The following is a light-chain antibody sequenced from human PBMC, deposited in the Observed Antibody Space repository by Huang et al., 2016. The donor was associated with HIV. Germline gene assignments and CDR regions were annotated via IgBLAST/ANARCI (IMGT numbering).Light chain of an antibody. Sequence: IVMTQSPATLSVSPGERVTVSCSANRSVSSNLAWYQPRPGQAPRLLIYGSSTRAPGIPARFSGSGSGTDFSLTISSLHSEDFALYYCQQYNNWLLSFGGGTRVDI. CDR2: GSS. CDR3: QQYNNWLLS. J-gene: IGKJ4*01. V-gene: IGKV3-15*01. CDR1: RSVSSN.